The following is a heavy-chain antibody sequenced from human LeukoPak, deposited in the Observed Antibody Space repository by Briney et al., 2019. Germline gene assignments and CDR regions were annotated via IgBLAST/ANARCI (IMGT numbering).Heavy chain of an antibody. V-gene: IGHV3-23*01. J-gene: IGHJ4*02. CDR3: AKASIAVAGNDNYFDP. CDR1: GFTFSILD. CDR2: ISGNGGRT. D-gene: IGHD6-19*01. Sequence: GGSLRLSWAASGFTFSILDMSWVREAPGKGLEWVSAISGNGGRTYYADSVKGRFTISRDNSKNTLYLQMNSLRAEDPAVSYPAKASIAVAGNDNYFDPWGQGPLVPVPS.